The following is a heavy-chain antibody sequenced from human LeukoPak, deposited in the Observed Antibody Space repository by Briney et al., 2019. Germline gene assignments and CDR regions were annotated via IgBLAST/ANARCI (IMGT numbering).Heavy chain of an antibody. J-gene: IGHJ3*02. CDR3: ATSREGYMGNFDM. CDR2: IRYDESNK. Sequence: GGSLRLSCVASGFKFSDYGMHWVRQPPGKGLEWVAFIRYDESNKYYVDSVKGRFTISRDNSRNTLYLQMNSLRPDDTAVYHCATSREGYMGNFDMWGHGTMVIVS. V-gene: IGHV3-30*02. D-gene: IGHD5-24*01. CDR1: GFKFSDYG.